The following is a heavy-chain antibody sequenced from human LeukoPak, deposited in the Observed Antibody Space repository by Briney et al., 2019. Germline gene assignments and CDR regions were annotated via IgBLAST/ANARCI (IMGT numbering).Heavy chain of an antibody. CDR3: ARDHGSGSFDY. CDR2: INHSGST. J-gene: IGHJ4*02. Sequence: SETLSLTCAVYGGSFSGYYWSWIRQPPGKGLEWIGEINHSGSTNYNPSLKSRLTISVDTSKNQFSLKLSSVTAADTAVYYCARDHGSGSFDYWGQGTLVTVSS. V-gene: IGHV4-34*09. D-gene: IGHD3-10*01. CDR1: GGSFSGYY.